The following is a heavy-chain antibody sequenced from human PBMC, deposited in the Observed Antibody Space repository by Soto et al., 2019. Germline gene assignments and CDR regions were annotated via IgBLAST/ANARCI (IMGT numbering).Heavy chain of an antibody. J-gene: IGHJ4*02. D-gene: IGHD3-10*01. CDR1: GGSISSSSYY. Sequence: SETLSLTCTVSGGSISSSSYYWGWIRQPPGKGLEWIGSIYYSGSTYYNPSLKSRVTISVDTSKNQFSLKLSSVTAADTAVYYCASLLVRGGYVDYWGQGTLVTVSS. CDR3: ASLLVRGGYVDY. V-gene: IGHV4-39*01. CDR2: IYYSGST.